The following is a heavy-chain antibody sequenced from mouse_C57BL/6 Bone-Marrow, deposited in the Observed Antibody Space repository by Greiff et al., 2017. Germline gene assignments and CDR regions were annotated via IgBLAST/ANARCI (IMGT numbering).Heavy chain of an antibody. Sequence: QVQLQQPGAELVMPGASVKLSCKASGYTFTSYWMHWVKQRPGQGLEWIGEIDPSDSYTNYNQKFKGKSTLTVDKSSSTAYMQLSSLTSEDSAVYDGEREDSCYYRDYWGRGTTLTVSS. V-gene: IGHV1-69*01. CDR1: GYTFTSYW. CDR3: EREDSCYYRDY. CDR2: IDPSDSYT. J-gene: IGHJ2*01. D-gene: IGHD2-12*01.